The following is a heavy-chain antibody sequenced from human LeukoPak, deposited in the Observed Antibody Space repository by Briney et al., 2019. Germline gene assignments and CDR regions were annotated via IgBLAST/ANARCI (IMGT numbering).Heavy chain of an antibody. CDR1: GYKFNAYW. V-gene: IGHV5-51*01. Sequence: GESLKISCKGPGYKFNAYWIAWVRQVPGKGLEWMGIIYPDVSDTRYSPSFQGQVTISADKSVSIAYLQWSSLKASDTAMYYCARPNITSYYDSRGYDAFDVWGQGTMVIVSS. CDR3: ARPNITSYYDSRGYDAFDV. D-gene: IGHD3-22*01. J-gene: IGHJ3*01. CDR2: IYPDVSDT.